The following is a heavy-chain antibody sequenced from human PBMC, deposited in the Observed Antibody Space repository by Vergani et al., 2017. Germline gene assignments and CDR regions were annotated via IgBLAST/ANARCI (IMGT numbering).Heavy chain of an antibody. D-gene: IGHD1-26*01. V-gene: IGHV4-39*01. J-gene: IGHJ4*02. CDR1: TDSVSNTFYY. CDR3: ARHQRQSLLREPLDY. Sequence: QVQLQESGPGLVKPSETLSLTCTVSTDSVSNTFYYWGWIRQTPGKGLEWIGSIYYSGSTYYNPSLKSRVIISVDTSRNQFSLNLTSVTAADTAVYYCARHQRQSLLREPLDYWGQGTLVTVS. CDR2: IYYSGST.